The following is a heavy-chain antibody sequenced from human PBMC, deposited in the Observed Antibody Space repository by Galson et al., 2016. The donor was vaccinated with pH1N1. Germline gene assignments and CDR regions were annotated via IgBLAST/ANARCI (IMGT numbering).Heavy chain of an antibody. CDR2: IKHDGSEK. D-gene: IGHD3-22*01. V-gene: IGHV3-7*01. CDR3: ARVGDYYDSEGYYSCDFDY. Sequence: SLRLSCAASGFTFSGYWMTWVRQAPGKGLEWVANIKHDGSEKYYVDSVKGRFTVARDNVKKSVYLQMNSLRGKDTAVYYCARVGDYYDSEGYYSCDFDYWGQGTLLTVSS. CDR1: GFTFSGYW. J-gene: IGHJ4*02.